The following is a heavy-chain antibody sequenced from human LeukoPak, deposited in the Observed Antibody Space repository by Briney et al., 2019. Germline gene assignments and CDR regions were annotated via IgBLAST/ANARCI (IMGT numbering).Heavy chain of an antibody. J-gene: IGHJ4*02. Sequence: PGGSLRLSCAASGFTFNSYWMTWVRQAPGKGLEWVANIKHDGSEKYYVDSVKGRFTISRDNAENSLYLQMHSLKAEDTAVYYYARGFGTPEHWGQGTLVTVSS. CDR3: ARGFGTPEH. D-gene: IGHD1-7*01. V-gene: IGHV3-7*01. CDR1: GFTFNSYW. CDR2: IKHDGSEK.